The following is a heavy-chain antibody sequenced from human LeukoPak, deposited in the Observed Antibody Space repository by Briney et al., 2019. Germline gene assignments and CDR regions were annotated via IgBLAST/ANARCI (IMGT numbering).Heavy chain of an antibody. Sequence: GGSLRLSCAASGFTFSTYAMNWVRQAPGKGLEWVSVFLGSGGGTAYADSVKGRFTISRDNAKNSLYLQMNSLRAEDTAVYYCARDFQTVGRGLGDYWGQGTLVTVSS. CDR1: GFTFSTYA. CDR2: FLGSGGGT. D-gene: IGHD3-10*01. J-gene: IGHJ4*02. V-gene: IGHV3-23*01. CDR3: ARDFQTVGRGLGDY.